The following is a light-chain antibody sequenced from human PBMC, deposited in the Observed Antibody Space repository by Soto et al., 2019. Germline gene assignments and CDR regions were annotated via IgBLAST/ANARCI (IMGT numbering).Light chain of an antibody. CDR3: SSYAGSNSWV. J-gene: IGLJ3*02. Sequence: QSALTQPPSASGSPGQSVTISCTGTTSDVGGYNYVSWYQQHPGKAPQIMIYEVGERPSGVPNRFSGSKSGNTASLTVSGLQAEDEADYYCSSYAGSNSWVFGGGTKLTVL. V-gene: IGLV2-8*01. CDR1: TSDVGGYNY. CDR2: EVG.